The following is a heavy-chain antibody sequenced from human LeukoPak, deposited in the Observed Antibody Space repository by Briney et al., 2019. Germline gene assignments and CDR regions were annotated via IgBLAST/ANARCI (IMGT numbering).Heavy chain of an antibody. V-gene: IGHV4-61*10. CDR2: INHSGST. D-gene: IGHD3-22*01. CDR1: GDSISSGDYY. Sequence: PSETLSLTCTVSGDSISSGDYYWSWIRQPAGKGLEWIGEINHSGSTNYNPSLKSRVTISVDTSKNQFSLKLSSVTAADTAVYYCAAMHGSGYYLDYWGQGTLVTVSS. CDR3: AAMHGSGYYLDY. J-gene: IGHJ4*02.